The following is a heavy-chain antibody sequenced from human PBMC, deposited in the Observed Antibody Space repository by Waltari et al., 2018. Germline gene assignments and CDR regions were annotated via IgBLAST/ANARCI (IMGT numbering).Heavy chain of an antibody. V-gene: IGHV3-74*01. CDR3: ARDLDWVLFDS. D-gene: IGHD3-9*01. Sequence: EVQLVESGGGLVQPGGSLKLSGAAAGFSFSNYWMHWVRQAPGKGLVWVSRIKYDGSTRAYADSVKGRFTISRDNARNTLFLQMSGLRAEDTAVYYCARDLDWVLFDSWGQGTLVTVSS. J-gene: IGHJ4*02. CDR1: GFSFSNYW. CDR2: IKYDGSTR.